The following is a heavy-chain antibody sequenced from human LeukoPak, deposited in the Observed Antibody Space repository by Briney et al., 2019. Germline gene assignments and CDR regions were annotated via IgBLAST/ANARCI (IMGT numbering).Heavy chain of an antibody. Sequence: GGSLRLSCAASGFTFSSYDMHWVRQATGKGLEWVSAIGTAGDTYYPGSVKGRFTISRENAKNSLYLQMNSLRAGDTAVYYCAREFSSSLYYYYGMDVWGQGTTVTVSS. J-gene: IGHJ6*02. V-gene: IGHV3-13*01. CDR2: IGTAGDT. CDR1: GFTFSSYD. CDR3: AREFSSSLYYYYGMDV. D-gene: IGHD6-6*01.